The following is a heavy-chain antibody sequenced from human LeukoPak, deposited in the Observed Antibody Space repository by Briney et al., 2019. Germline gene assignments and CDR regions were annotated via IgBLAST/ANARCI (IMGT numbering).Heavy chain of an antibody. V-gene: IGHV3-74*01. J-gene: IGHJ5*02. CDR2: INNDESHT. CDR3: ARDQSSSWYVAWFDP. CDR1: GFRFSTYE. D-gene: IGHD6-13*01. Sequence: GGSLRLSCAASGFRFSTYEVTWVRQAPGKGLVWVSRINNDESHTTYADSVKGRFTISRDNAKNTLYLQMNSLRVEDTAVYYCARDQSSSWYVAWFDPWGQGTLVTVSS.